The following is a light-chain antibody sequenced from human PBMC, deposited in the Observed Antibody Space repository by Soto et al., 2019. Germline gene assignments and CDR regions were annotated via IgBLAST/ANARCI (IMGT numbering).Light chain of an antibody. CDR1: SSDIGDYNY. J-gene: IGLJ1*01. CDR3: SSYTSSSTPYV. V-gene: IGLV2-14*01. Sequence: QSALTQPASVSGSPGQSIAISCTGTSSDIGDYNYVSWYQQHPVKAPKLIIYDVSNRPSGVSDRFSGSKSGNTASLTISGLQAEDEADYYCSSYTSSSTPYVFGTGTKLTDL. CDR2: DVS.